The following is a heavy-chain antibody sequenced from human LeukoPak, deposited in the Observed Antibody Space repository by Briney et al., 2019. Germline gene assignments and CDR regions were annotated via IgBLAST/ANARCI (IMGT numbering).Heavy chain of an antibody. V-gene: IGHV4-34*01. CDR2: INHSGST. Sequence: SETLSLICAVYGGSFSGYYWSWIRQPPGKGLEWIGEINHSGSTNYNPSLKSRVTISVDTSKNQSSLKLSSVTAADTAVYYCARGYAFDIWGQGTMVTVSS. CDR3: ARGYAFDI. CDR1: GGSFSGYY. J-gene: IGHJ3*02.